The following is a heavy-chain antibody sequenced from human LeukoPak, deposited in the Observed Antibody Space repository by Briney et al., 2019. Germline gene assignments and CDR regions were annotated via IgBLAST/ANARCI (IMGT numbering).Heavy chain of an antibody. CDR1: GGSISSSSYY. CDR2: IYYSGST. Sequence: SETLSLTCTVSGGSISSSSYYWGWIRQPPGKGLEWIGSIYYSGSTYYNPSLKSRVTISVDTSKNQFSLKLSSVTAADTAVYYCARHPPIWSGYHNWFDPWGQGTLVTVSS. CDR3: ARHPPIWSGYHNWFDP. V-gene: IGHV4-39*01. D-gene: IGHD3-3*01. J-gene: IGHJ5*02.